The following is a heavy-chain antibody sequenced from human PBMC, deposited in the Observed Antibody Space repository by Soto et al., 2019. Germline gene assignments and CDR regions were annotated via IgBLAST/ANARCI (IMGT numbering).Heavy chain of an antibody. J-gene: IGHJ4*02. V-gene: IGHV3-9*01. CDR3: AKGRYDFWSPYYFDS. Sequence: GGSLRLSCVVTGLNFDDFAMHWVRQAPGKGLEWVSGITWNSRVLAYADSVKGRFTISRDNARNSLYLQMDSLRDEDTALYYCAKGRYDFWSPYYFDSWGQGALVTVSS. CDR2: ITWNSRVL. D-gene: IGHD3-3*01. CDR1: GLNFDDFA.